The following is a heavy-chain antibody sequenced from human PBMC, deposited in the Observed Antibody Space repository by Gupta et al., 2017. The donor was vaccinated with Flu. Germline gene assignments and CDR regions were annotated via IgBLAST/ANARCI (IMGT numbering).Heavy chain of an antibody. CDR2: ISPYNGTK. J-gene: IGHJ4*02. CDR1: GYSFFSYG. V-gene: IGHV1-18*01. D-gene: IGHD2-8*01. CDR3: AREQAYTEWYALDH. Sequence: QLVQSGPEVKKPWASVRVSCKGSGYSFFSYGINWVRQAPGQGLEWMGWISPYNGTKNETRRLRDRVTINEDKSTSNVDVEVRGLNYAETEVYYWAREQAYTEWYALDHWGQGTRVTVSS.